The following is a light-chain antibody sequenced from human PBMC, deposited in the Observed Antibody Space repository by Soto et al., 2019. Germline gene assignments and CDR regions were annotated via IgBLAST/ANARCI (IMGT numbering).Light chain of an antibody. V-gene: IGKV3-20*01. CDR3: QQYGSSLIT. CDR1: QSVSSSY. J-gene: IGKJ5*01. Sequence: EMVLTQSPGTLSLSPGERATLSCRASQSVSSSYLAGYQQKPGQAPRLLIYGASSRATGIPDRFSGSGSGTDVTLNISRLEPEDFAVYYCQQYGSSLITFGQGTRLEIK. CDR2: GAS.